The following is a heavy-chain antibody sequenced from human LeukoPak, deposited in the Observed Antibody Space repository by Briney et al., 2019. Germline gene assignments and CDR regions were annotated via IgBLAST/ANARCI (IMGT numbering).Heavy chain of an antibody. J-gene: IGHJ6*02. V-gene: IGHV1-69*06. D-gene: IGHD2-2*02. CDR3: ASNLGYCSSTSRHREGYYGMDV. CDR1: GGTFSRYA. CDR2: IIPIFGTA. Sequence: SVKVSCKASGGTFSRYAISGVRQAPGQGLEWMGGIIPIFGTAKYAQKFQGRGTITADKSTSTAYMELSSLRSEDTAVYYCASNLGYCSSTSRHREGYYGMDVWGQGTTVTVSS.